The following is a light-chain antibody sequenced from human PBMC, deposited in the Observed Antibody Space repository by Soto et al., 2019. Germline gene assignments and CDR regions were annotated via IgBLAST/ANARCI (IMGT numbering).Light chain of an antibody. J-gene: IGKJ2*01. CDR1: QSISNY. CDR3: QQSCRTPYT. V-gene: IGKV1-39*01. CDR2: AAS. Sequence: DIQMTQSPSSLSASVGDRVTITCRASQSISNYLNWYQQKPGKAPKLLIYAASSLQGGVPSRFSGSGSGTDFTLTITSLHPEDFATYFRQQSCRTPYTFVQGTKLEIK.